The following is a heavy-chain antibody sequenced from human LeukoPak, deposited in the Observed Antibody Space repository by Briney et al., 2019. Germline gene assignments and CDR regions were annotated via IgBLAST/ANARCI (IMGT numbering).Heavy chain of an antibody. J-gene: IGHJ5*02. D-gene: IGHD3-22*01. V-gene: IGHV1-18*01. CDR2: ISAYNGNT. CDR1: GYTFTSYG. CDR3: ARVSVSGGPDYYDSSGYYP. Sequence: GASVNLSCTASGYTFTSYGISWVRQAPGQGLEWMGWISAYNGNTNYAQKLQGRVTMTTDTSTSTAYMELRSLRSDDTAVYYCARVSVSGGPDYYDSSGYYPWGQGTLVTVSS.